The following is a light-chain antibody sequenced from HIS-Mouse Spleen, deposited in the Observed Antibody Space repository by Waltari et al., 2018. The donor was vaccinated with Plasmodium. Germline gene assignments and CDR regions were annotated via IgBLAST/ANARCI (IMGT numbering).Light chain of an antibody. J-gene: IGLJ3*02. CDR3: SSYTSSSTWV. CDR2: EVS. Sequence: QSALTQPASVSGSPGQSITIPCPGTSRDVGGSHHFPWYQQHPGKAPKLMIYEVSNRPSGVSNRFSGSKSGNTASLTISGLQAEDEADYYCSSYTSSSTWVFGGGTKLTVL. V-gene: IGLV2-14*01. CDR1: SRDVGGSHH.